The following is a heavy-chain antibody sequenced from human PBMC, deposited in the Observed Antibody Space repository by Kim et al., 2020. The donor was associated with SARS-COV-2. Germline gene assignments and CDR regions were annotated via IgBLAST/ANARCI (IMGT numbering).Heavy chain of an antibody. V-gene: IGHV3-48*03. J-gene: IGHJ4*02. D-gene: IGHD2-8*01. Sequence: GGSLRLSCAASGFTFSRHEMNWVRQAPGKRLEWVSYITENGRTIYYADSVKGRFTISRDNAKSSLYLQMNSLRAEDTAVYYCARGKSVDAYWGQGTLVTVSP. CDR3: ARGKSVDAY. CDR2: ITENGRTI. CDR1: GFTFSRHE.